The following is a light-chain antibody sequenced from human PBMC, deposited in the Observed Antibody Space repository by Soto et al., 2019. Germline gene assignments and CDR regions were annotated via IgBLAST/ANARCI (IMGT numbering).Light chain of an antibody. V-gene: IGLV2-8*01. Sequence: QSALTQPASVSGSPGQSITISCTGTSSDVGGYNYVSWHQQHPGKAPKVMIYEVTERPPGVPDRFSGSKSGNTASLTVSGLQAEDEADYYCSSFAGGGNPVLLGGGTKLTVL. CDR2: EVT. CDR3: SSFAGGGNPVL. CDR1: SSDVGGYNY. J-gene: IGLJ2*01.